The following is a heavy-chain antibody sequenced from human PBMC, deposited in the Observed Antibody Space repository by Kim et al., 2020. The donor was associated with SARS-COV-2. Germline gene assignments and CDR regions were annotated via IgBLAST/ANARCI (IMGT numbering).Heavy chain of an antibody. J-gene: IGHJ4*02. CDR3: ATYYHGEGGTGA. D-gene: IGHD7-27*01. V-gene: IGHV4-61*01. CDR2: MYDSATMTT. CDR1: GGSVSSTNLH. Sequence: SETLSLTCTVSGGSVSSTNLHWSWLRQSPGKGLEGIGFMYDSATMTTHYNPSLRGRVTISVDTSKNQFSLKMSSVTAADTAIYYCATYYHGEGGTGAWGQGTLVTVSS.